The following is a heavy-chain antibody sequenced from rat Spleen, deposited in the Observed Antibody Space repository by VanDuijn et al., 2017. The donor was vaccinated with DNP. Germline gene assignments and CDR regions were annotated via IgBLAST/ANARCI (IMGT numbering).Heavy chain of an antibody. J-gene: IGHJ2*01. CDR2: INPDGGST. V-gene: IGHV5-25*01. Sequence: EVQLVESGGGLVQPGRSMKLSCAASGLTFSTSDMAWVRQAPAGGLEWVASINPDGGSTYYRDSVKGRFTISRDNAKSSLYLQMDSLRSEDTATYFCASSLRWPYYFDYWGQGVMVSVSS. CDR1: GLTFSTSD. D-gene: IGHD1-1*01. CDR3: ASSLRWPYYFDY.